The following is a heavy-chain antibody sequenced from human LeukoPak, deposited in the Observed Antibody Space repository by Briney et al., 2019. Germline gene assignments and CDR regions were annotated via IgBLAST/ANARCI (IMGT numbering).Heavy chain of an antibody. CDR1: GFTFRNAW. D-gene: IGHD3-3*01. V-gene: IGHV3-15*01. CDR2: IKSKTDGGTT. J-gene: IGHJ6*02. Sequence: GGSLRLSCAASGFTFRNAWMSWVRQAPGNGLEWVGRIKSKTDGGTTDYAAPVKGRFTISRDDSKNTLYLQMNSLKTEDTAVYYCTTGRYDFWSGLHGMDVWGQGTTVTVSS. CDR3: TTGRYDFWSGLHGMDV.